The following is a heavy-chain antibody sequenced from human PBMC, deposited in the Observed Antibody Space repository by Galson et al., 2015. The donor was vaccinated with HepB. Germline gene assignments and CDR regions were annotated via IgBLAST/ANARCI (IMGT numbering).Heavy chain of an antibody. CDR1: GGSVSSGSYY. CDR3: ARDRDYVQGYYYGMDV. J-gene: IGHJ6*02. CDR2: IYYSGST. Sequence: SETLSLTCTVSGGSVSSGSYYWSWIRQPPGRGLEWIGYIYYSGSTNYNPSLKSRVTISVDTSKNQFSLKLSSVTAADTAVYYCARDRDYVQGYYYGMDVWGQGTTVTVSS. D-gene: IGHD3-16*01. V-gene: IGHV4-61*01.